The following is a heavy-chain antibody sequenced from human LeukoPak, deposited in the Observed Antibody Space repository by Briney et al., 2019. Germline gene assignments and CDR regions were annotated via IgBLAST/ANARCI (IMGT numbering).Heavy chain of an antibody. D-gene: IGHD3-22*01. V-gene: IGHV4-39*01. CDR3: ARQNSQWLLLRAPTFFDY. CDR2: IYYSGST. Sequence: SETLSLTCTVSGGSISSSSYYWGWVRQPPGKGLEWLGSIYYSGSTYYNPSLKSRVTISVDTSKNQFSLKLSSVPAADTAVHYCARQNSQWLLLRAPTFFDYWGQGTLVTVSS. J-gene: IGHJ4*02. CDR1: GGSISSSSYY.